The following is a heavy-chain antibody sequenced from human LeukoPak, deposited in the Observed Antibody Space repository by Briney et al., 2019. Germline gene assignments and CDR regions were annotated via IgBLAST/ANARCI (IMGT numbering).Heavy chain of an antibody. CDR1: GYTFTSYD. D-gene: IGHD3-10*01. V-gene: IGHV1-8*01. J-gene: IGHJ5*02. CDR3: ASERFTMVRGVIISDWFDP. Sequence: ASVKVSCKASGYTFTSYDINWVRQATGQGLEWMGWMNANSGNTGYAQKFQGRVTMTRNTSISTAYMELSSLRSEDTAVYYCASERFTMVRGVIISDWFDPWGQGTLVTVSS. CDR2: MNANSGNT.